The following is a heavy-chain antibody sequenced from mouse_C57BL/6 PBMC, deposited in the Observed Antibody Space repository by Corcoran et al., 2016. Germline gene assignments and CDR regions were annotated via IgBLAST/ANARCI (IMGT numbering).Heavy chain of an antibody. CDR2: INTYSGVP. V-gene: IGHV9-3*01. CDR3: SSPDSSGPAY. J-gene: IGHJ3*01. CDR1: GYTFTTYG. D-gene: IGHD3-2*02. Sequence: QIQLVQSGPELKKPGETVKISCKASGYTFTTYGMSWVKQAPGKGLKWMGWINTYSGVPTYADDFKGRFDFSLETSASTAYLQIKNLKNEDTATYFCSSPDSSGPAYWGQGTLVTVSA.